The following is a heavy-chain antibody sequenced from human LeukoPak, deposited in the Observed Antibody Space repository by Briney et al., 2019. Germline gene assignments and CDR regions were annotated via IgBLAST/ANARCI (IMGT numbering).Heavy chain of an antibody. J-gene: IGHJ4*02. V-gene: IGHV4-34*01. D-gene: IGHD3-22*01. CDR2: INHSGST. Sequence: LRLSCAASGFKFSDYYMSWIRQPPGKGLEWIGEINHSGSTNYNPSLKSRVTISVDTSKNQFSLKLSSVTAADTAVYYCARGRDYYDSSGYYGPFDYWGQGTLVTVSS. CDR1: GFKFSDYY. CDR3: ARGRDYYDSSGYYGPFDY.